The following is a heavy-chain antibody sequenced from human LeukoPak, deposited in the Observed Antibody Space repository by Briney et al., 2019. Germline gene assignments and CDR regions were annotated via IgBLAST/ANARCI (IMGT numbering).Heavy chain of an antibody. Sequence: PGGSLRLSCAASGFTVSSNYMSWVRQAPGKGLEWVSVIYSGDTTYHADSVKGRFTISRHNSRNTLYLQMNSLRTEDTAMYYCARLIKWSSDYWGQGTLVTVSS. CDR2: IYSGDTT. V-gene: IGHV3-53*04. CDR3: ARLIKWSSDY. J-gene: IGHJ4*02. D-gene: IGHD2-15*01. CDR1: GFTVSSNY.